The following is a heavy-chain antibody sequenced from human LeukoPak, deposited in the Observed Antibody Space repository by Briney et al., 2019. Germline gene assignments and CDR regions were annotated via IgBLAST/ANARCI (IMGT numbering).Heavy chain of an antibody. CDR3: ARGQLSDYGGNSYYFDY. D-gene: IGHD4-23*01. Sequence: GGSLRLSCAASGFTFSSYSMNWVRHAPGKGLEWVSSISSSRYIYYADSVKGRFTISRDNAQNSLYLKMNSLTGTDADYYSSARGQLSDYGGNSYYFDYWGQGTLVTVSS. V-gene: IGHV3-21*01. CDR2: ISSSRYI. J-gene: IGHJ4*02. CDR1: GFTFSSYS.